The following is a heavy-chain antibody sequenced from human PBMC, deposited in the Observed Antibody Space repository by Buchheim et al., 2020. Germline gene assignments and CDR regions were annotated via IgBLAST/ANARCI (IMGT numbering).Heavy chain of an antibody. CDR3: AKDWSSWYGNNWFDP. Sequence: QVQLVESGGGVVQPGRSLRLSCAASGFTFSSYGMHWVRQAPGKGLEWVAVISYDGSNKYYADSVKGRFTISRDNSKHTLYLQMNSLRAEDTAVYYCAKDWSSWYGNNWFDPWGQGTL. CDR2: ISYDGSNK. J-gene: IGHJ5*02. D-gene: IGHD6-13*01. CDR1: GFTFSSYG. V-gene: IGHV3-30*18.